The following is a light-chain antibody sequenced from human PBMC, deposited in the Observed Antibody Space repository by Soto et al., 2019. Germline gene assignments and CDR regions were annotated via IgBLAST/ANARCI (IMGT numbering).Light chain of an antibody. Sequence: DIQMTQSPSSLSASVGDRVTITCRASQGISNYLAWYQQKPGKVPKLLIYVASTLQSGVPSRFSGSGSGTDFTLTISSLQPEDVATYYCQKYTNTNNPWMFGQGTKVEI. J-gene: IGKJ1*01. CDR3: QKYTNTNNPWM. CDR1: QGISNY. CDR2: VAS. V-gene: IGKV1-27*01.